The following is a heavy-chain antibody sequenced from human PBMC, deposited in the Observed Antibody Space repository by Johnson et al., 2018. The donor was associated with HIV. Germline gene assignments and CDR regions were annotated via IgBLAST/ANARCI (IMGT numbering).Heavy chain of an antibody. V-gene: IGHV3-9*01. CDR3: TTAASSSWYGEDAFDI. CDR2: ISWNSGSI. Sequence: VQLVESGGGLVQPGRSLRLSCAASGFTFDYYDMHWVRQAPGKGLEWVSCISWNSGSIGFADSVKGRFTISRDNAKNSLSLQMNSLRAEDTALYYCTTAASSSWYGEDAFDIWGQGTMVTVSS. D-gene: IGHD6-13*01. J-gene: IGHJ3*02. CDR1: GFTFDYYD.